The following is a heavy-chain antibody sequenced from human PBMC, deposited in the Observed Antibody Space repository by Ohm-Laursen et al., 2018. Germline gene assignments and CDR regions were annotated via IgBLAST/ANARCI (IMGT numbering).Heavy chain of an antibody. D-gene: IGHD1/OR15-1a*01. V-gene: IGHV1-8*01. CDR2: MDPNSGNT. Sequence: PSVNVSCKSSGYTFTSYDINWVRQATGHGLEWMGWMDPNSGNTGYAQKFQGRVTMTRNTSINTAYMELSSLRSEDTAVYYCARMGPQQPHWYFDLWGRGTLVTVSS. CDR3: ARMGPQQPHWYFDL. CDR1: GYTFTSYD. J-gene: IGHJ2*01.